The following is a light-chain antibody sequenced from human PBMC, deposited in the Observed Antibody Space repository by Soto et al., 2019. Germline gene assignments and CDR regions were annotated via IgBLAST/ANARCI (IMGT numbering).Light chain of an antibody. CDR1: SSDVGGYNY. Sequence: QSALTQPRSVSGSPGQSVTISCTGSSSDVGGYNYVSWHQHHPGKAPKLIIYDVRKRPSGVPNRFSASKSGNTASLTISGLQAEDEADYYCATWDDGVNGVLFGGGTKVTVL. V-gene: IGLV2-11*01. CDR2: DVR. J-gene: IGLJ2*01. CDR3: ATWDDGVNGVL.